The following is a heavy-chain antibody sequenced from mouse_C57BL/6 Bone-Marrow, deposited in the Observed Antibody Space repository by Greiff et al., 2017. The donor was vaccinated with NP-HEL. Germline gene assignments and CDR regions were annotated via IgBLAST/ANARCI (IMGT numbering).Heavy chain of an antibody. Sequence: VQLQQSGAELVKPGASVKMSCKASGYTFTSYWITWVKQRPGQGLEWIGDIYPGSGSTNYNEKFKSKATLTVDTSSSTAYMQLSSLTSEDSAVYYCARWGGYNGSLYYFDYWGQGTTLTVSS. CDR2: IYPGSGST. J-gene: IGHJ2*01. D-gene: IGHD1-1*01. CDR3: ARWGGYNGSLYYFDY. V-gene: IGHV1-55*01. CDR1: GYTFTSYW.